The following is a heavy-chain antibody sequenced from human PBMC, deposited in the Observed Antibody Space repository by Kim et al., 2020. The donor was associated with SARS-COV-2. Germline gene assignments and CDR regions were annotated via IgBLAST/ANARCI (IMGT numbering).Heavy chain of an antibody. J-gene: IGHJ4*01. V-gene: IGHV4-59*01. CDR3: ARADPGRCQPRPYYCDY. Sequence: SETLSLTCTVSGGSISGYYWSWIRQPPGKGLEWIGYIDYSGSTNYNPSLKSRVTISVDTSKNQFSLKLSSVTAADTAVYYCARADPGRCQPRPYYCDYWG. CDR2: IDYSGST. CDR1: GGSISGYY. D-gene: IGHD2-15*01.